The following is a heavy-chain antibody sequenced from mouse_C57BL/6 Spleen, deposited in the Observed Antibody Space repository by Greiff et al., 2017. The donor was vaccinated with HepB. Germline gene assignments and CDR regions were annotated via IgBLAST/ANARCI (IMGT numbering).Heavy chain of an antibody. J-gene: IGHJ2*01. Sequence: EVMLVESGGGLVKPGGSLKLSCAASGFTFSSYTMSWVRQTPEKRLEWVATISGGGGNTYYPDSVKGRFTISRDNAKNTMYLQMSSLRSEDTALYYCVLIRANWDGYFDYWGQGTTLTVSS. CDR3: VLIRANWDGYFDY. V-gene: IGHV5-9*01. D-gene: IGHD4-1*01. CDR2: ISGGGGNT. CDR1: GFTFSSYT.